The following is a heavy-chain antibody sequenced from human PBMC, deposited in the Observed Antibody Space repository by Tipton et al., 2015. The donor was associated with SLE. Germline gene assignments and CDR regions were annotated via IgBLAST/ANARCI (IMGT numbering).Heavy chain of an antibody. CDR1: GGSFSGYY. Sequence: TLSLTCAVYGGSFSGYYWSWIRQPPGKGLEWIGEINHSGSTYYNPSLKSRVTISVDTSKNQFSLKLSSVTAADTAVYYCARDNIVVEIAKGAFDIWGQGTMVTVSS. CDR2: INHSGST. D-gene: IGHD2-21*01. CDR3: ARDNIVVEIAKGAFDI. J-gene: IGHJ3*02. V-gene: IGHV4-34*01.